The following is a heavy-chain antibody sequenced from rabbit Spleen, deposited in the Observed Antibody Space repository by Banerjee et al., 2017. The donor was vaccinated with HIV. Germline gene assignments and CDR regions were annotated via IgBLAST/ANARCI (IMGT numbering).Heavy chain of an antibody. CDR1: GFSFSSSDY. V-gene: IGHV1S45*01. Sequence: QEQLEESGGDLVKPGASLTLTCKASGFSFSSSDYMCWVRQPPGKGLEWIGCIYPGSSGTTYYASWAKGRFTISKTSSTTVTLQMTSLTAADTTTYFCARDTGSSFSSYGMDLWGPGTLVTVS. CDR3: ARDTGSSFSSYGMDL. CDR2: IYPGSSGTT. D-gene: IGHD8-1*01. J-gene: IGHJ6*01.